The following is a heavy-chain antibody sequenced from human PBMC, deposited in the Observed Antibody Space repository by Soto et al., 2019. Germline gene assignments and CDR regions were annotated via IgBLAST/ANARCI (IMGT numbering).Heavy chain of an antibody. D-gene: IGHD3-10*01. CDR3: AREYYYGSVPTY. J-gene: IGHJ4*02. Sequence: QVQLVQSGAEVKKPGASVKVSCKASGYTFTSCGISWVRQAPGQGLEWMGWISAYNGNTNYAQKLKGRVTMTTDTSKSTDYMELRSLRSDDTAVYYCAREYYYGSVPTYWGQGTLVTVSS. CDR2: ISAYNGNT. V-gene: IGHV1-18*01. CDR1: GYTFTSCG.